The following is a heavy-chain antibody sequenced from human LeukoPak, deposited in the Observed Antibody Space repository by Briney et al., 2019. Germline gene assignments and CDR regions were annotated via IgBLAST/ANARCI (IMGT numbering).Heavy chain of an antibody. CDR1: GFTFSSYG. D-gene: IGHD2-21*02. CDR3: AKDKAPPYCGGDCQAVFDI. Sequence: PGGSLRLSCAASGFTFSSYGIHWVRQAPGKGLEWVAFIRYDGSNKYYADSVKGRFTISRDNSKNTLYLQMNSLRAEDTAVYYCAKDKAPPYCGGDCQAVFDIWGQGTMVSVSS. V-gene: IGHV3-30*02. J-gene: IGHJ3*02. CDR2: IRYDGSNK.